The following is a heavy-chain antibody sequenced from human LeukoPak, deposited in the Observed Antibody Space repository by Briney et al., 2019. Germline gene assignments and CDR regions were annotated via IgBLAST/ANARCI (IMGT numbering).Heavy chain of an antibody. D-gene: IGHD1-26*01. V-gene: IGHV1-2*02. CDR1: GYTFTGYY. CDR2: INPNNGGT. Sequence: ASVKVSCKASGYTFTGYYMHWVRQAPEEGLEWMGWINPNNGGTNYAPKFQGRVTMTRDTSISTAYMELSSLRSDDTAVYYCARFPSLLPFDYWGQGTQVTVSS. J-gene: IGHJ4*02. CDR3: ARFPSLLPFDY.